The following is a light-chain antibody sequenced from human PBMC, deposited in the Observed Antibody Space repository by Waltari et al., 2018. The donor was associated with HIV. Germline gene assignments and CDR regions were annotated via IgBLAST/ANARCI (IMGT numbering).Light chain of an antibody. V-gene: IGLV2-23*02. CDR2: EVN. CDR3: CSYAGSSSYV. Sequence: QSALTQPASVSGSPGQSITISCTGTSSDVGSYNLVSWYQKHPGKAPKRMIYEVNKRRSGVANRVAGSKSGNTASLTLSWLQAEDEADYYCCSYAGSSSYVFGSGTKVTVL. J-gene: IGLJ1*01. CDR1: SSDVGSYNL.